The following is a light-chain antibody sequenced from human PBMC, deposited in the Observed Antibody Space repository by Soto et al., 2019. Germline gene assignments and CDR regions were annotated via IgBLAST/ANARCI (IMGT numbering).Light chain of an antibody. CDR1: QSVSSSQ. J-gene: IGKJ4*01. CDR2: DAS. Sequence: EIVCTQSPGTLSLSPGERATLSCRASQSVSSSQLAWYQQKPGQAPRLLIYDASNRATGIPDRFSGSGSGTDFTLNIRRLENEDFAVYYCKKYGTSTLTVGGGNKGDIK. V-gene: IGKV3-20*01. CDR3: KKYGTSTLT.